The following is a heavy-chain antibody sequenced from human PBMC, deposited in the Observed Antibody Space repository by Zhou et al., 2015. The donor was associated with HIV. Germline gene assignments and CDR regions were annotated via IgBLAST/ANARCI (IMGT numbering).Heavy chain of an antibody. CDR1: GFTFSDYY. D-gene: IGHD4/OR15-4a*01. CDR3: AKNYDYGDLQRFDP. V-gene: IGHV3-11*01. Sequence: QVQLVESGGNLVKPGGSLRLSCAASGFTFSDYYMTWIRQAPGKGLEWVSYIGGSGTPIYYADSVKGRFTISRDNAKNSLYLQMNSLRDEDTSVYYCAKNYDYGDLQRFDPWGQGTLVTVSS. J-gene: IGHJ5*02. CDR2: IGGSGTPI.